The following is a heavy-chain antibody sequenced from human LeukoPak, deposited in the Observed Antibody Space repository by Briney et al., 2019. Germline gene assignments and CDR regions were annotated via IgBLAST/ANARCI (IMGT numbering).Heavy chain of an antibody. Sequence: PGGSLRLSCAASGFTFSSYAMSWVRRAPGKGLEWVSAISGSGGSTYYADSVKGRFTISRDNSKNTLYLQMNSLRAEDTAVYYRTKTKGYYRMYYFDYWGQGTLVTVSS. D-gene: IGHD3-22*01. V-gene: IGHV3-23*01. CDR3: TKTKGYYRMYYFDY. J-gene: IGHJ4*02. CDR1: GFTFSSYA. CDR2: ISGSGGST.